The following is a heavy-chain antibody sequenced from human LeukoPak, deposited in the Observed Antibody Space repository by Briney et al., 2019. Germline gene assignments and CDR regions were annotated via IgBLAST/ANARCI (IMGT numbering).Heavy chain of an antibody. CDR3: ARPYSSGWYDAFDI. CDR2: ISSSGSTI. CDR1: GFTFSDYY. V-gene: IGHV3-11*01. J-gene: IGHJ3*02. D-gene: IGHD6-19*01. Sequence: GGSLRLSCAASGFTFSDYYMSWIRQAPGKGLEWVSYISSSGSTIYYADSEKGRFTISRDNAKNSLYLQMNSLRAEDTAVYYCARPYSSGWYDAFDIWGQGTMVTVSS.